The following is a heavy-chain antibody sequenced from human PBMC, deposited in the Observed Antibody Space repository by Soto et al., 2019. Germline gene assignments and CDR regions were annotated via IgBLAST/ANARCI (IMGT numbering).Heavy chain of an antibody. V-gene: IGHV3-23*01. Sequence: EVQLLESGGGLVQPGGSLRLSCAASGFTFSSYAMSWVRQAPGKGLEWVSAISGSGGSTYYADSVKGRFTISRDKSKNTLYLQMTSLRAEDTAVYDCATRGATMISVGYYGMDVWGQGTTVTVSS. CDR1: GFTFSSYA. D-gene: IGHD1-26*01. CDR2: ISGSGGST. J-gene: IGHJ6*02. CDR3: ATRGATMISVGYYGMDV.